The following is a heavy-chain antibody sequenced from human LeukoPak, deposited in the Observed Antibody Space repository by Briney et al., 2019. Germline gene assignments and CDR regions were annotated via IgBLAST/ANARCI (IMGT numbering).Heavy chain of an antibody. CDR1: GYSFTSYW. D-gene: IGHD3-22*01. CDR3: ARLGMISGLLWFDP. CDR2: IYPGDYDT. Sequence: GEALKISYKGAGYSFTSYWIGWVRPMPGKGLEWMGIIYPGDYDTRYSPSFQGQVTISADKSSSTAYLQWSSLKASDTAMYYCARLGMISGLLWFDPWGQGTLVTVSS. V-gene: IGHV5-51*01. J-gene: IGHJ5*02.